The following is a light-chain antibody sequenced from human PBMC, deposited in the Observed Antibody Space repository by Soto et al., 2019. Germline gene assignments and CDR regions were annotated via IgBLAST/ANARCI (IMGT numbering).Light chain of an antibody. CDR2: KDN. CDR3: STWDGSLSGTV. V-gene: IGLV1-47*01. Sequence: QSVLTQPPSASGTPGQRVTISCSGSSSNIGTNYVYWYQQFPGTAPHLVIYKDNQRPSGVPDRFSGSKSGTSASLAISGLRSEDEADYYWSTWDGSLSGTVFGGGTQLTVL. CDR1: SSNIGTNY. J-gene: IGLJ7*01.